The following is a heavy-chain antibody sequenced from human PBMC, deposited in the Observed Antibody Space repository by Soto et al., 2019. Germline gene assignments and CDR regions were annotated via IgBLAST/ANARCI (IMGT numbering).Heavy chain of an antibody. J-gene: IGHJ3*02. D-gene: IGHD6-19*01. CDR3: ARWCGWPTGDAFDI. V-gene: IGHV3-11*04. CDR1: GFTFSDYY. CDR2: ISSSGSTI. Sequence: GGSLRLSCAASGFTFSDYYMSWIRQAPGKGLEWVSYISSSGSTIYYADSVKGRFTISRDNTKNSLYLQMNSLRDEDTAVYYCARWCGWPTGDAFDIWGQGTMVTVSS.